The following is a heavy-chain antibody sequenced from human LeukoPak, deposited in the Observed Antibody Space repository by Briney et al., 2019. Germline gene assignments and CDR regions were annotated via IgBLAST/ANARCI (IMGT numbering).Heavy chain of an antibody. Sequence: GGSLRLSCAASEFTFSSYNMNWVRQAPGKGLEWVSSVSSSGKYIYYADSVKGRFTISRDNAKNSLYLQMNSLRAEDTAVYYCARDYTPRYYGSGSYQDYNWFDPWGQGTLVTVSS. CDR3: ARDYTPRYYGSGSYQDYNWFDP. V-gene: IGHV3-21*01. D-gene: IGHD3-10*01. CDR1: EFTFSSYN. J-gene: IGHJ5*02. CDR2: VSSSGKYI.